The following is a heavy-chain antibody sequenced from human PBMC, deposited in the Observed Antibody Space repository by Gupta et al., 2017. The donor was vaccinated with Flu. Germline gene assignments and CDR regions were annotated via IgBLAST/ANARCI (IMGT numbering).Heavy chain of an antibody. Sequence: MHWVRQAPGKGLEWVAVIWYDGSNKYYADSVKGRFTISRDNSKNTLYLQMNSLRAEDTAVYYCARDREIVVVITDLGAFDIWGQGTMVTVSS. V-gene: IGHV3-33*01. CDR3: ARDREIVVVITDLGAFDI. CDR2: IWYDGSNK. D-gene: IGHD3-22*01. J-gene: IGHJ3*02.